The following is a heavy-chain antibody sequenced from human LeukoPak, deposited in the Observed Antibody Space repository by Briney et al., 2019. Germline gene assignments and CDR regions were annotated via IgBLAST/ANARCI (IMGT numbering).Heavy chain of an antibody. CDR3: ARDKHTNGWTVFDN. J-gene: IGHJ4*02. Sequence: SETLSLTCTVSGGSISSGSYYWTWIRQPAGKGLEWIGRIYTSGSTTYNPSLKSRVTISIDTLNNQFSLRLSSVTAADTAVYYCARDKHTNGWTVFDNWGQGTLLTVSS. D-gene: IGHD6-19*01. CDR2: IYTSGST. CDR1: GGSISSGSYY. V-gene: IGHV4-61*02.